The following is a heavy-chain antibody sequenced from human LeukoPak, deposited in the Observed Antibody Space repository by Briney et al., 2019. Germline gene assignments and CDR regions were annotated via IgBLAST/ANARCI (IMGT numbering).Heavy chain of an antibody. V-gene: IGHV3-23*01. CDR1: GFTFSNYA. Sequence: GGSLRLSCAASGFTFSNYAMSWVRQAPGKGLEWVSAVSGSSDNTYYADSVKGRFTISRDNSKNMAYLQMNSLRVEDTAVYYCAKADSSGWYYFDYWGQGTLVTVSS. D-gene: IGHD6-19*01. CDR2: VSGSSDNT. J-gene: IGHJ4*02. CDR3: AKADSSGWYYFDY.